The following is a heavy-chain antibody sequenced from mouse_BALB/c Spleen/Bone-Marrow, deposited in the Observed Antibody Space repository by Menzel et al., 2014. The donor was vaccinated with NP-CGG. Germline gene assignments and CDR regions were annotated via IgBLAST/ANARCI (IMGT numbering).Heavy chain of an antibody. CDR2: INPYNDVT. V-gene: IGHV1-14*01. J-gene: IGHJ1*01. CDR3: ARNYGHWYFDV. Sequence: VQLQQPGPELVKPGASVKMSCKTSGYRFTTYVMHWVKQKPGQGLEWIGYINPYNDVTNYNEKFKGKATLTSDKSSSTSYTELSSLTSEDSAVYYCARNYGHWYFDVWGAGTTVTASS. D-gene: IGHD1-1*02. CDR1: GYRFTTYV.